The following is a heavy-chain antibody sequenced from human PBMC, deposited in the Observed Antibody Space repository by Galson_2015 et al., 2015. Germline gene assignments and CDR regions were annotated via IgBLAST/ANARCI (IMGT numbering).Heavy chain of an antibody. J-gene: IGHJ4*02. CDR3: ARLDRGVSYGFDH. V-gene: IGHV3-7*05. D-gene: IGHD5-18*01. CDR1: GFIFNKYW. CDR2: IKQDGSAK. Sequence: SLRLSCAASGFIFNKYWMSWVRQAPGKGLEWVANIKQDGSAKYYVDSVKGRFTISRDNANIALYLQMNNLRAEDTAIYYCARLDRGVSYGFDHCGQGTLVTVPS.